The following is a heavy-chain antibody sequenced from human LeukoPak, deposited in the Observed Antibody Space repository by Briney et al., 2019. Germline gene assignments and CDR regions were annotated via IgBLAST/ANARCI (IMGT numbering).Heavy chain of an antibody. CDR1: GFTFSSYA. Sequence: GGSLRLSCAASGFTFSSYAMNWVRQAPGKGLEWVSVISGSGGSTYYADSLKGRFTISRDDSKSTLYLQMNSLRAEDTAVYYCARGSITLFGVVPPPNWFDPWGQGTLVTVSS. J-gene: IGHJ5*02. CDR2: ISGSGGST. CDR3: ARGSITLFGVVPPPNWFDP. V-gene: IGHV3-23*01. D-gene: IGHD3-3*01.